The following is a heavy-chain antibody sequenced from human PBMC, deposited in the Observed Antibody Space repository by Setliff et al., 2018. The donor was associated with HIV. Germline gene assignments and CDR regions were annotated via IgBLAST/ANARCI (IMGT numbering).Heavy chain of an antibody. Sequence: SETLSLTCTVSGGSISSYYWSWIRQPAGKGLEWIGRIYTSGSTNYNPSLKSRLAISLDTSKNQFSLKLSSLTAADTAVYYCARETYYYDNPQYYYYYMDVWGKGTMVTVS. CDR2: IYTSGST. V-gene: IGHV4-4*07. D-gene: IGHD3-22*01. CDR3: ARETYYYDNPQYYYYYMDV. J-gene: IGHJ6*03. CDR1: GGSISSYY.